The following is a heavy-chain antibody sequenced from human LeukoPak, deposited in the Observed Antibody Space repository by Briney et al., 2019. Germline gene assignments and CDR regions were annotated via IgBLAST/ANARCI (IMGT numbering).Heavy chain of an antibody. CDR3: ARYCSGGSCYSFDP. Sequence: SETLSLTCTVSGGSISSYYWSWIRQPPGKGLEWIGYIYYSGSTNYNPSLKSRVTISVDTSKNQFSLKLSSVTAADTAVYYCARYCSGGSCYSFDPWGQGTLVTVSS. CDR2: IYYSGST. CDR1: GGSISSYY. J-gene: IGHJ5*02. D-gene: IGHD2-15*01. V-gene: IGHV4-59*01.